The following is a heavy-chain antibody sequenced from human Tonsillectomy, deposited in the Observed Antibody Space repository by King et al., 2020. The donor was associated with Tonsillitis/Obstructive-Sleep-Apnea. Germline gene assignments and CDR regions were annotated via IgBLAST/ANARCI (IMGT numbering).Heavy chain of an antibody. Sequence: VQLVESGAEVKKPGESLRLSCKGSGYTFPSYWITWVRQMPGKGLEWMGKIDPTDSYTRYSPSFQGHVTISADKSISTAYLQWSSLKASDTAMYYCAIRYSTSWSNWGQGTLVTVSS. D-gene: IGHD6-13*01. J-gene: IGHJ4*02. CDR3: AIRYSTSWSN. CDR1: GYTFPSYW. V-gene: IGHV5-10-1*01. CDR2: IDPTDSYT.